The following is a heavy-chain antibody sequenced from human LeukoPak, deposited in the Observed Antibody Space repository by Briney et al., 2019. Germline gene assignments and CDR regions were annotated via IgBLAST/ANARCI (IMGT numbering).Heavy chain of an antibody. Sequence: PSETLSLTCTLSLGSISSYYWSWIRQPPGKGLEWIGYIYYSGSTNYNPSLKSRVTISVDTSKNQFSLELSSVTAADTAVYYCASSTPYYYGPGSKYYFDYWGQGTLVTVSS. CDR3: ASSTPYYYGPGSKYYFDY. CDR1: LGSISSYY. CDR2: IYYSGST. V-gene: IGHV4-59*01. D-gene: IGHD3-10*01. J-gene: IGHJ4*02.